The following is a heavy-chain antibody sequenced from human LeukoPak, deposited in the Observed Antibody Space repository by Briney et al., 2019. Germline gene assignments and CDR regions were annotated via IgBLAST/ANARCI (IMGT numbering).Heavy chain of an antibody. D-gene: IGHD6-19*01. V-gene: IGHV1-2*02. CDR1: GYTFSDYY. CDR2: INPNSGGT. Sequence: GASVKVSCKASGYTFSDYYMHWVRQAPGQGLEWMGWINPNSGGTNYAQKFQGRVTMTRDTSISTAYMELSRLRSDDTAVYYCARERANVEQWLVLWYFDYWGQGTLVTVSS. J-gene: IGHJ4*02. CDR3: ARERANVEQWLVLWYFDY.